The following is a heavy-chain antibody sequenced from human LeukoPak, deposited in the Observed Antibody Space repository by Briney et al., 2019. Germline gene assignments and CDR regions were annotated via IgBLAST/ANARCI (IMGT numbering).Heavy chain of an antibody. CDR3: AREVAAFDY. D-gene: IGHD2-15*01. Sequence: PGGSLRLSCAGSGFTFNTCAMSWVRQAPGKGLEWVSAISGSGGSTYYADSVRGRFTISRDISKNTLYLQINSLRADDTAVYYCAREVAAFDYWGQGTLVTVSS. CDR1: GFTFNTCA. V-gene: IGHV3-23*01. CDR2: ISGSGGST. J-gene: IGHJ4*02.